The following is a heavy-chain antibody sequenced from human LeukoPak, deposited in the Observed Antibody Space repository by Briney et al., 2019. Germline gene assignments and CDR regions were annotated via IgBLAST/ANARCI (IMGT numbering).Heavy chain of an antibody. CDR2: TSGSGSST. CDR1: GFTVSSNY. V-gene: IGHV3-23*01. CDR3: AQDNYFDSSGPFY. Sequence: GGSLRLSCAASGFTVSSNYMSWVRQAPGKGLEWVSGTSGSGSSTYYADSVKGRFTISRDNSKNTLYLQMNSLGAEDTAIYYCAQDNYFDSSGPFYWGQGTLVTVSS. J-gene: IGHJ4*02. D-gene: IGHD3-22*01.